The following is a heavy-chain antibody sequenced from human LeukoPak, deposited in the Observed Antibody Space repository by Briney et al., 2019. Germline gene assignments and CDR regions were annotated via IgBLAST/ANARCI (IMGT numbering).Heavy chain of an antibody. Sequence: ASVKVSCKASGYTFIDYYMHWVRQAPGQGLEWMGWINPNSGGTNYAQKFQGRVTMTRDTSISTAYMELSRLRSDDTAVYYCASSDYGDYLDSDAFDIWGQGTMVTVSS. J-gene: IGHJ3*02. CDR1: GYTFIDYY. V-gene: IGHV1-2*02. CDR3: ASSDYGDYLDSDAFDI. D-gene: IGHD4-17*01. CDR2: INPNSGGT.